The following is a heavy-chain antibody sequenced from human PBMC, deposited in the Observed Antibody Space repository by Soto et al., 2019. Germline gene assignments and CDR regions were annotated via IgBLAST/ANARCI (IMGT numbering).Heavy chain of an antibody. J-gene: IGHJ4*02. V-gene: IGHV3-15*05. CDR3: TTRAFYSSSYYYFDY. Sequence: EVQLVESGGGLVKPGGSLRLSCAASGFSFSNAWMSWVRQAPGKGLEWVGRMKTKADGGATDYAAPVKGRFTISRDDSKNTLYLQMDSLESDVTAVYYCTTRAFYSSSYYYFDYWGQGTLVTVSS. D-gene: IGHD6-13*01. CDR1: GFSFSNAW. CDR2: MKTKADGGAT.